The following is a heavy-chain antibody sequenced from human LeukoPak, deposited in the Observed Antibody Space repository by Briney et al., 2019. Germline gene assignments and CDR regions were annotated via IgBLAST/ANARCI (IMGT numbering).Heavy chain of an antibody. CDR1: GFTFSRYG. CDR3: ARQIAYYYDSSGYYTTDY. J-gene: IGHJ4*02. CDR2: IYYDGSDK. Sequence: GRSLRLSCAASGFTFSRYGMHWVRQAPGKGLEWVAIIYYDGSDKYYADSVKGRFTISRDNSKDTLYLQMNSLRAEDTAVYYCARQIAYYYDSSGYYTTDYWGQGTLVTVSS. V-gene: IGHV3-33*01. D-gene: IGHD3-22*01.